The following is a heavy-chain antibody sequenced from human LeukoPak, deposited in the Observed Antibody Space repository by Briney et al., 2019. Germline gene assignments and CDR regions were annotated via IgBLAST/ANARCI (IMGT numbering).Heavy chain of an antibody. Sequence: GGSLRLSCAASGFTFSIYVMSWVRQAPGKGLEWVSTLSGRGGNSYYADSVKGRFTISRDNSKNMLFLQMNSLRADDTAIYFCARDFPDWSDAIDIWGQGTMVTVSS. D-gene: IGHD3/OR15-3a*01. J-gene: IGHJ3*02. CDR1: GFTFSIYV. CDR3: ARDFPDWSDAIDI. V-gene: IGHV3-23*01. CDR2: LSGRGGNS.